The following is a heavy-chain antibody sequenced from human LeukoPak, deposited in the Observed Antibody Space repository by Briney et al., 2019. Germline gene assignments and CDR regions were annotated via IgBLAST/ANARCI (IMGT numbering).Heavy chain of an antibody. CDR3: ASLRERSYYARGFDY. Sequence: SETLSLTCTVSSGSVSSSSYYWGWIRQPPGKGLEWIGSIYYSGSTYYIPSLKSRVTISVDTSKNQFSLKLSSVTAADTAVYYCASLRERSYYARGFDYWGQGTLVTVSS. J-gene: IGHJ4*02. D-gene: IGHD1-26*01. CDR2: IYYSGST. CDR1: SGSVSSSSYY. V-gene: IGHV4-39*01.